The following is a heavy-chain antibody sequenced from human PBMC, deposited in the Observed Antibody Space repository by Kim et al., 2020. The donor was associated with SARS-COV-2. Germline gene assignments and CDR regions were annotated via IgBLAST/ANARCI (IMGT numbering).Heavy chain of an antibody. J-gene: IGHJ3*02. D-gene: IGHD3-22*01. V-gene: IGHV3-21*01. CDR2: ISSSSSYI. CDR3: ARDGANYDSSGYYAGHAFNI. Sequence: GGSLRLSCAASGFTFSSYSMNWVRKAPGKGLEWVSSISSSSSYIYYADSVKGRFTISRDNAKNSLYLQMNSLRAEDTAVYYCARDGANYDSSGYYAGHAFNIWAQGTMVTVSS. CDR1: GFTFSSYS.